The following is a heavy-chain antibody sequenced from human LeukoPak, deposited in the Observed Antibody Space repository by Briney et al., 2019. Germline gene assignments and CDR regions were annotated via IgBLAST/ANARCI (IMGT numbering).Heavy chain of an antibody. D-gene: IGHD6-13*01. Sequence: ASVKVSCKASGYTFTGYYMHWVRQAPGQGLEWMGWINPNSGGTNYAQKFQGRVTMTRDTSISTAYMELGRLRSDDTAVYYCARDLSSSWSPRFDPWGQGTLVTVSS. CDR2: INPNSGGT. V-gene: IGHV1-2*02. J-gene: IGHJ5*02. CDR3: ARDLSSSWSPRFDP. CDR1: GYTFTGYY.